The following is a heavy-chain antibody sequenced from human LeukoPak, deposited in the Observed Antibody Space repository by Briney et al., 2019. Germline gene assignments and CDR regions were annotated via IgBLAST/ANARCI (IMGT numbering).Heavy chain of an antibody. Sequence: GESLRLSCAASGFTFSSYSMNWVRQAPGKGLEWVSSISSSSSYIYYADSVKGRFTISRDNAKNSLYLQMNSLRAEDTAVYYCARVEVMVRGVGGFDYWGQGTLVTVSS. CDR1: GFTFSSYS. D-gene: IGHD3-10*01. J-gene: IGHJ4*02. CDR3: ARVEVMVRGVGGFDY. CDR2: ISSSSSYI. V-gene: IGHV3-21*01.